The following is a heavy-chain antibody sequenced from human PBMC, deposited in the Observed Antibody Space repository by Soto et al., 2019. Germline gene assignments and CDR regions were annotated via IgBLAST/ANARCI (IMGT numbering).Heavy chain of an antibody. Sequence: LRLSCAASGFTFSSYDMHWFRQATGKGLEWVSAIGTAGDTYYPGSVKGRFTISRENAKNSLYLQMNSLRAGDTAVYYCARGNGYYYYGMDVWGQGTTVTVSS. CDR1: GFTFSSYD. CDR3: ARGNGYYYYGMDV. V-gene: IGHV3-13*01. J-gene: IGHJ6*02. CDR2: IGTAGDT.